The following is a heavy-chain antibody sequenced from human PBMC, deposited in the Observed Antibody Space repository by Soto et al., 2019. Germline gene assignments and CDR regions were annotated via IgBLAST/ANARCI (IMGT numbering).Heavy chain of an antibody. J-gene: IGHJ6*02. CDR3: ARFYGSGRPNTARYYYYGMDA. CDR2: IYYSGST. D-gene: IGHD3-10*01. Sequence: SETLSLTCTVSGGSISSGDYYWSWIRQPPGKGLEWIGYIYYSGSTYYNPSLKSRVTISVDTSKNQFSLKLSSVTAADTAVYYCARFYGSGRPNTARYYYYGMDAWGQGTTVTVSS. CDR1: GGSISSGDYY. V-gene: IGHV4-30-4*01.